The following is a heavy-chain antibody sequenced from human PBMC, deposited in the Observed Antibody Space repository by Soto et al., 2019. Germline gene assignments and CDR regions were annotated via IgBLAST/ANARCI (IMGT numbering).Heavy chain of an antibody. CDR3: AKSLGIAAAVKYNWFDP. J-gene: IGHJ5*02. Sequence: HPGGSLRLSCAASGFTFSSYGMHWVRQAPGKGLEWVAVISYDGSNKYYADSVKGRFTISRDNSKNTLYLQMNSLRAEDTAVYYCAKSLGIAAAVKYNWFDPWGQGTLVTVSS. CDR2: ISYDGSNK. V-gene: IGHV3-30*18. CDR1: GFTFSSYG. D-gene: IGHD6-13*01.